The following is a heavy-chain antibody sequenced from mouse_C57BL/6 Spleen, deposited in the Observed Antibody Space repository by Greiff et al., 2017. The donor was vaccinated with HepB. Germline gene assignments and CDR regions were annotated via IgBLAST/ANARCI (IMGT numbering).Heavy chain of an antibody. D-gene: IGHD1-1*01. J-gene: IGHJ1*03. CDR3: ARDPPSTTVVATEGYFDV. CDR1: GYTFTSYG. CDR2: IYPRSGNT. V-gene: IGHV1-81*01. Sequence: QVQLQQSGAELARPGASVKLSCKASGYTFTSYGISWVKQRTGQGLEWIGEIYPRSGNTYYNEKFKGKATLTADKSSSTAYMELRSLTSEDSAVYFCARDPPSTTVVATEGYFDVWGTGTTVTVSS.